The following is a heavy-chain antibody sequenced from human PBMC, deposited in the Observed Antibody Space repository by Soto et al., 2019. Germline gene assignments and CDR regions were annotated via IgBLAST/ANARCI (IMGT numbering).Heavy chain of an antibody. CDR2: ISSSGSTI. V-gene: IGHV3-11*01. J-gene: IGHJ6*02. CDR3: ARDLGDSSSFYSYYYYYGMDV. Sequence: QVQLVESGGGLVKPGGSLRLSCAASGFTFSDYYMSWIRQAPGKGLEWVSYISSSGSTIYYADSVKGRFTISRDNAKNLLYLQMNSLRAEDTAVYYCARDLGDSSSFYSYYYYYGMDVWGQGTTVTVSS. CDR1: GFTFSDYY. D-gene: IGHD6-13*01.